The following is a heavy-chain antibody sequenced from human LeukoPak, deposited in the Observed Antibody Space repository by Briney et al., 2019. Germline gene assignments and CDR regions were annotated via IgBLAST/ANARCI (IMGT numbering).Heavy chain of an antibody. V-gene: IGHV3-15*01. CDR1: GFTFSNAW. D-gene: IGHD3-10*01. CDR3: TSNFGYYYGMDA. J-gene: IGHJ6*02. CDR2: IKSKTDGGTT. Sequence: GGSLRLSCAASGFTFSNAWMSWVRQAPGKGLEWVGRIKSKTDGGTTDYAAPVKGRFTISRDDSKNTLYLQMNSLKTEDTAVYYCTSNFGYYYGMDAWGQGTTVTVSS.